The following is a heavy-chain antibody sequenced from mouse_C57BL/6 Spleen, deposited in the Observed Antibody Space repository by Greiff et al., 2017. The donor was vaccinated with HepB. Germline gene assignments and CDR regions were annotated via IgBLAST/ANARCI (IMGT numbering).Heavy chain of an antibody. J-gene: IGHJ2*01. V-gene: IGHV5-16*01. CDR3: ARSTTFDY. CDR1: GFTFSDYY. Sequence: EVKLMESEGGLVQPGSSMKLSCTASGFTFSDYYMAWVRQVPEKGLEWVANINYDGSSTYYLDSLKSRFTISRDNAKNILYLQMSSLKSEDTATYYCARSTTFDYWGQGTTLTVSS. D-gene: IGHD1-1*01. CDR2: INYDGSST.